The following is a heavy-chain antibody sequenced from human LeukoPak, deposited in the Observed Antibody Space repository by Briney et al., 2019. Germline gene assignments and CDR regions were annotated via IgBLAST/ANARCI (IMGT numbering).Heavy chain of an antibody. CDR1: GYTFTGYY. CDR2: INRNSGDT. CDR3: ARGGVIDAFDF. Sequence: ASVKVSCKASGYTFTGYYLHWVRQAPGQGLEWMGWINRNSGDTKSAQKFQGGVTMTRDTSISTAYMELSRLRSDDTAVFYCARGGVIDAFDFWGQGTMVTVSS. D-gene: IGHD2-21*01. J-gene: IGHJ3*01. V-gene: IGHV1-2*02.